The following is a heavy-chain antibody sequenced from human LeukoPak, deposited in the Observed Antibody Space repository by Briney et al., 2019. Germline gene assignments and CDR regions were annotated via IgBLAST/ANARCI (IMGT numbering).Heavy chain of an antibody. Sequence: SETLSLTCAVYGGSFSGYYWSWIRQPPGKGLEWIGEINHSGSTNYNPSLKSRVTISVDTSKNQFSLKLSSVTAADTAVYYCARGPLRSQASEPFDPWGQGTLVTVSS. CDR3: ARGPLRSQASEPFDP. J-gene: IGHJ5*02. V-gene: IGHV4-34*01. CDR1: GGSFSGYY. CDR2: INHSGST. D-gene: IGHD3-3*01.